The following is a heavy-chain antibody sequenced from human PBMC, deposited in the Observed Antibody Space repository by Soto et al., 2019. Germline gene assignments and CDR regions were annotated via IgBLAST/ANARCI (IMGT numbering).Heavy chain of an antibody. V-gene: IGHV4-59*01. J-gene: IGHJ6*03. Sequence: PSETLSLTCTVSGGSISSYYWSWIRQPPGKGLEWIGYIYYSGSTNYNPSLKSRVTISVDTSKNQFSLKLSTVTDADTAVYYCARSLYYDFWSGYYTDARYYYYMDVWGKGTTVTVSS. CDR2: IYYSGST. D-gene: IGHD3-3*01. CDR1: GGSISSYY. CDR3: ARSLYYDFWSGYYTDARYYYYMDV.